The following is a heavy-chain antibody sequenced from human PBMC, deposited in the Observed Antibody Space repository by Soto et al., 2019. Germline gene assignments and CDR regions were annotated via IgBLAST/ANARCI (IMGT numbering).Heavy chain of an antibody. CDR2: IYYSGST. Sequence: AETLSLTCTVSGGSMSSYYWSWIRQSPGKGLEWIGYIYYSGSTNYNPSLKSRVAISLDTSKNQFSLMLSSVTAADTAVYYCARGEWLATITPYFDYWGQGTLVTVSS. CDR3: ARGEWLATITPYFDY. V-gene: IGHV4-59*01. J-gene: IGHJ4*02. D-gene: IGHD5-12*01. CDR1: GGSMSSYY.